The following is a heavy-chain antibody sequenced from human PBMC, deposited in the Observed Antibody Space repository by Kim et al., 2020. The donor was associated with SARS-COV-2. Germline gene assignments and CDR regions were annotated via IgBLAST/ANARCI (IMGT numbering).Heavy chain of an antibody. CDR1: GFTFSSYG. J-gene: IGHJ4*02. D-gene: IGHD3-10*01. CDR3: AKDLGRAVVLWFGEIDY. CDR2: ISYDGSNK. V-gene: IGHV3-30*18. Sequence: GGSLRLSCAASGFTFSSYGMHWVRQAPGKGLEWVAVISYDGSNKYYADSVKGRFTISRDNSKNTLYLQMNSLRAEDTAVYYCAKDLGRAVVLWFGEIDYWGQGTLVTVSS.